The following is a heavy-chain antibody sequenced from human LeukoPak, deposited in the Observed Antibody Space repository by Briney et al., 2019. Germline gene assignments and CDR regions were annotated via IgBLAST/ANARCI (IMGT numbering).Heavy chain of an antibody. Sequence: PGGSLRLSCAASGFTVSSNHMNWVRQAPGKGLEWVSIIYSGGSTFYADSVKGRFTISGHNSKNTLDLQMNPLRAEDTAVYYCARVRIGWYFDLWGRGTQVTVSS. CDR2: IYSGGST. CDR1: GFTVSSNH. J-gene: IGHJ2*01. CDR3: ARVRIGWYFDL. D-gene: IGHD2-15*01. V-gene: IGHV3-53*04.